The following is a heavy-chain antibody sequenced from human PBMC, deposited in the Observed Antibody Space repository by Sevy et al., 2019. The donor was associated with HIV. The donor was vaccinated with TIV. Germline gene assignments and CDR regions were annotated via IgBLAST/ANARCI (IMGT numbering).Heavy chain of an antibody. CDR2: INPNSGGT. Sequence: ASVKVSCKASGYTFTGYYMHWVRQAPGQGLEWMGWINPNSGGTNYAQKFQGRVTMTRDTSISTAYMELSRLRSDDTAVYYCARDQSILWIQPEVYYFDYWGQGTLVTVSS. CDR3: ARDQSILWIQPEVYYFDY. V-gene: IGHV1-2*02. J-gene: IGHJ4*02. CDR1: GYTFTGYY. D-gene: IGHD5-18*01.